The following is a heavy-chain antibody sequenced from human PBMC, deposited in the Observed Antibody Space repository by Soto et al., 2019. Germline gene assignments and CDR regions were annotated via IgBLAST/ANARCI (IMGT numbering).Heavy chain of an antibody. D-gene: IGHD2-15*01. CDR2: FIGSGGST. CDR3: SKSPGYCSGGSCYSVWWYAFDI. J-gene: IGHJ3*02. V-gene: IGHV3-23*01. CDR1: GFTFSSYA. Sequence: PGGSLRLSCAASGFTFSSYAMSWVRQAPGKGLEWVSSFIGSGGSTYYADSVKGRFTISRGNSKNTLYLQLNSLRAEDTAVYYCSKSPGYCSGGSCYSVWWYAFDIWGQGTMVTVSS.